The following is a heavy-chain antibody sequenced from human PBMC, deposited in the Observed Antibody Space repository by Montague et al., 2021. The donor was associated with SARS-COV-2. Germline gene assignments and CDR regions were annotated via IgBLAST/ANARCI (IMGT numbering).Heavy chain of an antibody. CDR2: IHYSGST. V-gene: IGHV4-31*03. CDR1: GASISSGSYY. D-gene: IGHD2/OR15-2a*01. Sequence: TLSLTCTVSGASISSGSYYWNWIRQHPGKGLEWIGYIHYSGSTYYTPSLQSRVAISVDTSKNEFPLKMTSVTAADTAVYYCARDGDEGYFFEYWGQGLLVTVSS. CDR3: ARDGDEGYFFEY. J-gene: IGHJ4*02.